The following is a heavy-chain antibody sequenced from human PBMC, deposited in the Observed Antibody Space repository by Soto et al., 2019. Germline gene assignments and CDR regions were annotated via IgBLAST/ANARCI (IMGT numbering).Heavy chain of an antibody. D-gene: IGHD5-18*01. V-gene: IGHV4-59*01. Sequence: QVQLQESGPGLVKPSETLSLTCTVSGGSISSYYWSWIRQPPGKGLEWIGGIYYSGSTNYNPSRKRRVTIAVDMSKNQFSLKLSSVTAADTAVYYCARVRGYSYGYGLFDYWGQGTLVTVSS. CDR1: GGSISSYY. CDR3: ARVRGYSYGYGLFDY. CDR2: IYYSGST. J-gene: IGHJ4*02.